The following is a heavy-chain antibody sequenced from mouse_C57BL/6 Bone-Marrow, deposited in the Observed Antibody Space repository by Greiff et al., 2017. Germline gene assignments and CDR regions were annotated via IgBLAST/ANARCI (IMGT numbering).Heavy chain of an antibody. Sequence: EVQLQQSGPVLVKPGASVKMSCKASGYTFTDYYMHWVKQSHGKSLEWIGSINPYNGGTSYNQKFKGQATLSVDKSSSTAYMELNSLTSEDSAVYYCAIASYYGSSYYFDYWGQGTTLTVSS. CDR1: GYTFTDYY. V-gene: IGHV1-19*01. CDR2: INPYNGGT. J-gene: IGHJ2*01. CDR3: AIASYYGSSYYFDY. D-gene: IGHD1-1*01.